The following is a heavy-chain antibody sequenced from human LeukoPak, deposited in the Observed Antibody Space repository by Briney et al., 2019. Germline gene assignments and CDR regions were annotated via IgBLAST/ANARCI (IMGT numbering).Heavy chain of an antibody. D-gene: IGHD3-9*01. V-gene: IGHV1-69*13. Sequence: SVKVSCKASGGTFSSYAISWVRQAPGQGLEWMGGIIPIFGTANYAQKFQGRVTITADESTSTAYMELSSLRAEDTAVYYCARGYYGIMTGRYNGFDRWGQGTLVTVSS. CDR1: GGTFSSYA. CDR3: ARGYYGIMTGRYNGFDR. CDR2: IIPIFGTA. J-gene: IGHJ5*02.